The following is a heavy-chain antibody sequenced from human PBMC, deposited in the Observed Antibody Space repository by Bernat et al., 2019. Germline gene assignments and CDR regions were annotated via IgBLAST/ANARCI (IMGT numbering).Heavy chain of an antibody. CDR2: ISNSSSYT. Sequence: QVQLVESGGGLVKPGGSLRLSCAASGFTFSDYYMSWIRQAPGKGLEWVSYISNSSSYTNYADSVKGRFTISRDNAKNSLYLQMNSLRAEDTAVYYCGRNEDGYDLDYWGQGTLVTVSS. D-gene: IGHD5-12*01. CDR3: GRNEDGYDLDY. V-gene: IGHV3-11*05. J-gene: IGHJ4*02. CDR1: GFTFSDYY.